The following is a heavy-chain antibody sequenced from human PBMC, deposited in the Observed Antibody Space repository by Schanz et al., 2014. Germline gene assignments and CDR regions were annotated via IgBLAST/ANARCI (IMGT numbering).Heavy chain of an antibody. CDR3: ARGTCSSSTCYIIYFDY. Sequence: EVQLEVSGGGLVQPGGSVRLSCAASGFTFSGYWMSWVRQAPGKGPEWLANVKQDGIEKYYLESVRGRFTISRDNAKNSLYLQLNSLTAEDTAVYYCARGTCSSSTCYIIYFDYWGQGALVTVSS. V-gene: IGHV3-7*01. CDR1: GFTFSGYW. D-gene: IGHD2-2*02. J-gene: IGHJ4*02. CDR2: VKQDGIEK.